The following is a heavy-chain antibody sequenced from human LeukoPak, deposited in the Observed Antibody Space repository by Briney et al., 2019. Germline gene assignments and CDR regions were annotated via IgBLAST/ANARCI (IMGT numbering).Heavy chain of an antibody. D-gene: IGHD2-2*01. J-gene: IGHJ4*02. V-gene: IGHV3-30*10. Sequence: PGGSLTLSCAASGFTISSYAMNWVRQAPGKGLEWVALISHDGSNKYYTESVKDRFTISRDSSKNTLYLQMNSLRAEDAAVYYCARSAEIYSNSFDYWGQGTPVTVSS. CDR1: GFTISSYA. CDR3: ARSAEIYSNSFDY. CDR2: ISHDGSNK.